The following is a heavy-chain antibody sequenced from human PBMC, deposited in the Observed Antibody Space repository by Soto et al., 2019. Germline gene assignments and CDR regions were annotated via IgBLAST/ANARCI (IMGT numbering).Heavy chain of an antibody. CDR1: GGSISSGGYS. Sequence: SETLSLTCAVSGGSISSGGYSWSWIRQPPGKGLEWIGYIYHSGSTYYNPSLKSRVTISVDRSKNQFSLKLSSVTAADTAVYYCARGPATAPDYWGQGTLVTVSS. CDR3: ARGPATAPDY. V-gene: IGHV4-30-2*01. D-gene: IGHD2-2*01. J-gene: IGHJ4*02. CDR2: IYHSGST.